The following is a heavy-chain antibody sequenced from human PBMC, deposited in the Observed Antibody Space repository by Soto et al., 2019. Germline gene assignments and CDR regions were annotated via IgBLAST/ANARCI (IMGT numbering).Heavy chain of an antibody. CDR2: MNPNSGNT. V-gene: IGHV1-8*01. J-gene: IGHJ6*03. Sequence: ASVKVSCKASGYTFTSYDINWVRQATGQGLEWMGWMNPNSGNTGYAQKFQGRVTMTRNTSISTAYMELSSLRSEDTAVYYCARRGERVYATRDDYYYYYMDVWGKGTTVTVSS. CDR1: GYTFTSYD. CDR3: ARRGERVYATRDDYYYYYMDV. D-gene: IGHD2-8*01.